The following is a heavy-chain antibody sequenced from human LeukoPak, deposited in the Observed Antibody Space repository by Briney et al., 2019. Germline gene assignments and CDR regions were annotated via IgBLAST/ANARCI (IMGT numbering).Heavy chain of an antibody. CDR2: ISWNSGSI. V-gene: IGHV3-9*01. J-gene: IGHJ6*02. Sequence: GGSLRLSCAASGFTFDDYAMHWVRQAPGKGLEWVSGISWNSGSIGYADSVKGRFTISRDNAKNSLYLQMNSLRAEDTALYYCAKDMGTDLSSGWYGYYYYGMDVWGQGTTVTVSS. CDR1: GFTFDDYA. D-gene: IGHD6-19*01. CDR3: AKDMGTDLSSGWYGYYYYGMDV.